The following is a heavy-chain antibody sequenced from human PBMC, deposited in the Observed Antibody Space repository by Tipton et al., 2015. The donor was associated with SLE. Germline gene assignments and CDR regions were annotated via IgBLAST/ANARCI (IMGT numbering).Heavy chain of an antibody. D-gene: IGHD3-16*02. CDR3: ARGVTFGGVITDYFDY. Sequence: SLRLSCAASGFTFSSYEMNWVRQAPGKGLEWVSYISSGGSTIYYADSVKGRFTISRDNAKNSLYLQMNSLRAEDTALYYCARGVTFGGVITDYFDYWGQGTLVTVSS. J-gene: IGHJ4*02. CDR2: ISSGGSTI. V-gene: IGHV3-48*03. CDR1: GFTFSSYE.